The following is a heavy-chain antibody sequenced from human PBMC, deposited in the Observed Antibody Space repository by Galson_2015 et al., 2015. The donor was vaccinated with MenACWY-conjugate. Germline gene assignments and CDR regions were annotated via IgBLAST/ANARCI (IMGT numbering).Heavy chain of an antibody. J-gene: IGHJ4*02. CDR2: ISYSGDT. D-gene: IGHD2-21*01. Sequence: TLSLTCTVSGGSISGYYWSWIRQSPGKGLEWLGDISYSGDTNYNPPLKSRVAISVDPSPNRFSLSLSSGTAADTAMYYCARHLYGGGECYFCYFDYWGQGTLVTVSS. CDR3: ARHLYGGGECYFCYFDY. CDR1: GGSISGYY. V-gene: IGHV4-59*08.